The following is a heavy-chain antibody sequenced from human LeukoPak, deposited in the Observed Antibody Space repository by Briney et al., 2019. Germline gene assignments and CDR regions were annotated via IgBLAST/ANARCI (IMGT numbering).Heavy chain of an antibody. V-gene: IGHV4-59*01. Sequence: SETLSLTCTVSGGSISSYYWSWIRQPPGKGLEWIGYIYYSGSTNYNPSLKSRVTISVDTSKNQFSLKLSSVTAADTAVYYCARAGDFWSGYYSYGMDVWGQGATVTVSS. CDR3: ARAGDFWSGYYSYGMDV. J-gene: IGHJ6*02. CDR1: GGSISSYY. CDR2: IYYSGST. D-gene: IGHD3-3*01.